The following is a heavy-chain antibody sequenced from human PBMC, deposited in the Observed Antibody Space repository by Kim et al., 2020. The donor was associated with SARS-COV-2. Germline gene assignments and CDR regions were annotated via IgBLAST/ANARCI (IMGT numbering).Heavy chain of an antibody. Sequence: GGSLRLSCAASGFTFSSYGMSWVRQAPGKGLEWVANIKQDGSEKYYVDSVKGRFTISRDNAKNSLYLQMNSLRAEDTAVYYCARDTYYYDGSGYYDDYWGQGTLVTVSS. CDR3: ARDTYYYDGSGYYDDY. J-gene: IGHJ4*02. V-gene: IGHV3-7*03. CDR1: GFTFSSYG. D-gene: IGHD3-22*01. CDR2: IKQDGSEK.